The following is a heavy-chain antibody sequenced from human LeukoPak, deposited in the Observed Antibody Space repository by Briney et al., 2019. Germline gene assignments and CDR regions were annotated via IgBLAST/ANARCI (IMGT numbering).Heavy chain of an antibody. CDR2: INAGNGNT. V-gene: IGHV1-3*01. CDR1: GYTFTSYA. Sequence: ASVKVSCKASGYTFTSYAMQWVRQAPGQRLEWMGWINAGNGNTKYSQKFQGRVTITRDTSARTVHMELSSLRSEDTAVYYCARGYGGEWFSDYWGQGTLVTVSS. CDR3: ARGYGGEWFSDY. D-gene: IGHD4-23*01. J-gene: IGHJ4*02.